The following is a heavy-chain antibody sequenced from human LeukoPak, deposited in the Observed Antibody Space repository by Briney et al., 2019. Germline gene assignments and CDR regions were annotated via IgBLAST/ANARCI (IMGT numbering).Heavy chain of an antibody. J-gene: IGHJ5*02. CDR2: IDPSGGGT. V-gene: IGHV1-46*01. CDR3: ARMSGWYDRNWFDP. Sequence: ASVKVSCKASGYTFTNYYMHWVRQAPGQGLEWMGIIDPSGGGTSYAQKFQGRVTMTRDTSTSTVYMELSSLRSENTAVYYCARMSGWYDRNWFDPWGQGTLVTVSS. CDR1: GYTFTNYY. D-gene: IGHD6-19*01.